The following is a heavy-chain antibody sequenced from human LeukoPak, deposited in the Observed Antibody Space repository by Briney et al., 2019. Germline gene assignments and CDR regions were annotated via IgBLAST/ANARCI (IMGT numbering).Heavy chain of an antibody. CDR1: GDSISSYY. CDR3: ARKLGGVGAYNWFDP. V-gene: IGHV4-59*01. D-gene: IGHD1-26*01. Sequence: SETLSLTCSVSGDSISSYYWGWIRQPPGKGLEWIGYIYYSGSTNYNPSLKSRVTISVDTSKNQFSLKLSSVTAADTAVYYCARKLGGVGAYNWFDPWGQGTLVTVSS. J-gene: IGHJ5*02. CDR2: IYYSGST.